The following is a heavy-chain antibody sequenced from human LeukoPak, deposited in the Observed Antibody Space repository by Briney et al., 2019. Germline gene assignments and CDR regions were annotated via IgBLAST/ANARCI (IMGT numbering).Heavy chain of an antibody. Sequence: GEALKISCKGSGYNLTSYGIGSVRQMPGKCLDWMGIIYPGDSDNRYSPSFQGQVTISADKSISTAYLQWSSLKASDNAMYYCARRGGYNGADYWGQGTLVTVSS. CDR3: ARRGGYNGADY. CDR2: IYPGDSDN. V-gene: IGHV5-51*01. CDR1: GYNLTSYG. D-gene: IGHD5-24*01. J-gene: IGHJ4*02.